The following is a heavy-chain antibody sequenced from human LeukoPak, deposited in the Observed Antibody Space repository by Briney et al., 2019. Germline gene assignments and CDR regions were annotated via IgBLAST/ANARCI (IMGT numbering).Heavy chain of an antibody. Sequence: SETLSLTCAVYGGSFSGYYWSWIRQPPGKGLEWIGEINHSGSTNYNPSLKSRVTISEDTSKNQFSLKLSSVTAADTAVYYCARGRYDILTGYYYYYYGMDVWGKGTTVTVSS. CDR1: GGSFSGYY. J-gene: IGHJ6*04. D-gene: IGHD3-9*01. CDR2: INHSGST. V-gene: IGHV4-34*01. CDR3: ARGRYDILTGYYYYYYGMDV.